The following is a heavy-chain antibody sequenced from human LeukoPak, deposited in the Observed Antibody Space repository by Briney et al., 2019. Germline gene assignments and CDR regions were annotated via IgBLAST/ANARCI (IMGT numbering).Heavy chain of an antibody. J-gene: IGHJ5*02. D-gene: IGHD3-10*01. CDR1: GYTITSYG. CDR2: ISAYNSNT. V-gene: IGHV1-18*01. CDR3: AREIGYGDSRWFDP. Sequence: GASVNLSCKASGYTITSYGISWVRQAPGQGLEWMGWISAYNSNTNYAQKLQGRVTMTTDTSTSTAYMELRSLRSADTAVYYCAREIGYGDSRWFDPWGQGTLVTVSS.